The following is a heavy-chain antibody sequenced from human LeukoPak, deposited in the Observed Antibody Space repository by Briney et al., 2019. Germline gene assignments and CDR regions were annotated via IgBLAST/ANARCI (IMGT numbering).Heavy chain of an antibody. CDR3: ARGGLRNWYFDL. J-gene: IGHJ2*01. Sequence: GGSLRLSCAASGFTFSSYWMHWVRQAPGKGLVWVSRLNSDGTNTYHADSVKGRVTISRDNAKNTVCLEMNSLRAEDTAVYYCARGGLRNWYFDLWGRGTLVTVSS. CDR2: LNSDGTNT. D-gene: IGHD5-12*01. V-gene: IGHV3-74*01. CDR1: GFTFSSYW.